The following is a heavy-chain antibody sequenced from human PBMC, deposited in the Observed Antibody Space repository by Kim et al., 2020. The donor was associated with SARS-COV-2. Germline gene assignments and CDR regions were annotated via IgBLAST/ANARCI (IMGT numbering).Heavy chain of an antibody. D-gene: IGHD1-26*01. CDR3: ARDNSERWFDY. J-gene: IGHJ4*02. Sequence: HCADYVKVRITISRDSTKAALYLQMNSVGAEDTAVYYCARDNSERWFDYWGQGTLVTVSS. V-gene: IGHV3-30*01.